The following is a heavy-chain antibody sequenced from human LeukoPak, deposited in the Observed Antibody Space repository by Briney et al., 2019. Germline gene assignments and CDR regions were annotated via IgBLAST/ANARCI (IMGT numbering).Heavy chain of an antibody. D-gene: IGHD6-19*01. CDR1: GFTFSKYW. J-gene: IGHJ4*02. CDR2: INTDGTVT. CDR3: ATKQWLAPPPDS. V-gene: IGHV3-74*01. Sequence: GGSLRLSCAASGFTFSKYWMLWVRQAPGKGLESVSRINTDGTVTTYADSVKGRFTVSRDNADNTMFLQMNSVRAEETAVYYCATKQWLAPPPDSWGQGTPVTVSS.